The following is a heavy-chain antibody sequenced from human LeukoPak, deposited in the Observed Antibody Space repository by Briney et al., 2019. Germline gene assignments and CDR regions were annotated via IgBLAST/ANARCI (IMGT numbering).Heavy chain of an antibody. J-gene: IGHJ3*02. V-gene: IGHV4-34*01. Sequence: PSETLSLTCAVYGGSFSGYYWSWIRQPPGKGLEWIGEINHSGSTNYNPSLKSRVTISVDTSKNQFSLKLSSVTADDTAVYYCARVASYGDFPDALEIWGQGTLVIVSS. CDR1: GGSFSGYY. D-gene: IGHD4-17*01. CDR3: ARVASYGDFPDALEI. CDR2: INHSGST.